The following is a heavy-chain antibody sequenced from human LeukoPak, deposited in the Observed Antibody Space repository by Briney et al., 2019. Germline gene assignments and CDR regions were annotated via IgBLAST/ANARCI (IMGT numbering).Heavy chain of an antibody. D-gene: IGHD3-22*01. J-gene: IGHJ5*02. V-gene: IGHV4-34*01. CDR2: IDHSGRT. CDR1: GASFSGFH. CDR3: ARGEYYDTSGDRKNWFGP. Sequence: SETLSLTCAVYGASFSGFHWSWIRQPPRKGLEWIGKIDHSGRTNYNPSLKSRVTMSVDTSKDQFSLKLTSVTAADTAMYYCARGEYYDTSGDRKNWFGPWGQGTLVTVSP.